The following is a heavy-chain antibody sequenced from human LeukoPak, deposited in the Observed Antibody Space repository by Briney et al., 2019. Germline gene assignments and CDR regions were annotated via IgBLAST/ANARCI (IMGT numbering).Heavy chain of an antibody. V-gene: IGHV1-8*01. CDR2: MNPNSGNT. D-gene: IGHD2-2*01. CDR3: ARVPAARFKYNWFDP. Sequence: GASVKVSCKASGYTFTSYDINWVRQATGQGLEWMGWMNPNSGNTGYAQKFQGRVTMTRNTSISTAYMGLSSLRSEDTAVYYCARVPAARFKYNWFDPWGQGTLVSVSS. J-gene: IGHJ5*02. CDR1: GYTFTSYD.